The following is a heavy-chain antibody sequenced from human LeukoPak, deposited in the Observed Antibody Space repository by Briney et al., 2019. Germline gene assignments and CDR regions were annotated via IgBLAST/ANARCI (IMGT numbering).Heavy chain of an antibody. D-gene: IGHD5-18*01. CDR1: GGSISSYY. CDR3: ASIVDTAMGY. Sequence: SETLSLTCTVSGGSISSYYWSWIRQPPGKGLEWIGYIYYSGSTNYNPSLKSRVTISVDTSKNQFSLKLSFVTAADTAVYYCASIVDTAMGYWGQGTLVTVSS. CDR2: IYYSGST. V-gene: IGHV4-59*01. J-gene: IGHJ4*02.